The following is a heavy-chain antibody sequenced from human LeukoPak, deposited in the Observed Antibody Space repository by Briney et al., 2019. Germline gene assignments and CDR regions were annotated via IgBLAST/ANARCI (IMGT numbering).Heavy chain of an antibody. CDR2: IYYSGST. J-gene: IGHJ4*02. Sequence: SETLSLTCTVSGGPISSSSYYWGRIRQPPGKRLEWIGGIYYSGSTYYNPSLKSRVTISVDTSKNQFSLKLSSVTAADTAVYYCARRGRGVGSGTLHFDYWGQGTLVTVSS. CDR3: ARRGRGVGSGTLHFDY. D-gene: IGHD6-19*01. CDR1: GGPISSSSYY. V-gene: IGHV4-39*01.